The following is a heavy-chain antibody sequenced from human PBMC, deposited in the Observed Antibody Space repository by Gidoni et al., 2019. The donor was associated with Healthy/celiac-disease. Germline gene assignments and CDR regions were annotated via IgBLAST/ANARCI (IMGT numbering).Heavy chain of an antibody. CDR3: AKSGRPQEDYFDY. CDR1: GFTFSSYG. J-gene: IGHJ4*02. D-gene: IGHD3-10*01. Sequence: QVQLVESGGGVVQPGRSLRLSCAASGFTFSSYGMHWVRQAPGKGLEWVAVISYDGSNKYYADSVKGRFTISRDNSKNTLYLQMNSLRAEDTAVYYCAKSGRPQEDYFDYWGQGTLVTVSS. CDR2: ISYDGSNK. V-gene: IGHV3-30*18.